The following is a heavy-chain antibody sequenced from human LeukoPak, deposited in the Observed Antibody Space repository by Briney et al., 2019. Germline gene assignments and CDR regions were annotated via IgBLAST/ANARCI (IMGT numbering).Heavy chain of an antibody. CDR1: GFTFSGSA. V-gene: IGHV3-73*01. D-gene: IGHD1-26*01. CDR3: KSGIVGAPALDY. J-gene: IGHJ4*02. CDR2: IRSKANSYAT. Sequence: QSGGSLRLSCAASGFTFSGSAMHWVRQASGKGLEWVGRIRSKANSYATAYAASVKGRFTISRDDSKNTAYLQMNSLKTEDTAVYYCKSGIVGAPALDYWGQGTLVTVSS.